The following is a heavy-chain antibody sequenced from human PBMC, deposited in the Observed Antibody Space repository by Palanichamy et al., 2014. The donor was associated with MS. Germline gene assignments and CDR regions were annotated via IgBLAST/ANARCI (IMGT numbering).Heavy chain of an antibody. V-gene: IGHV3-23*01. J-gene: IGHJ6*02. CDR2: ISGSGGST. D-gene: IGHD3-3*01. CDR3: AKDEIFTGVYYYYGMDV. Sequence: EVQLLEVWGGRWYSLGGPVRLSCAASGFTFSSYAMSWVRQGSREGAGSGVSAISGSGGSTYYADSVKGRFTISRDNSKNTLYLQMNSLRAEDTAVYYCAKDEIFTGVYYYYGMDVWGQGTTVTVSS. CDR1: GFTFSSYA.